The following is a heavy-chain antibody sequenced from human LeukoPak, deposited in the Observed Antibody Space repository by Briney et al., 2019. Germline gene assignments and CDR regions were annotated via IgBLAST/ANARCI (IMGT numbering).Heavy chain of an antibody. CDR2: INPNSGGT. CDR3: ARRIAAAGTNWFDP. D-gene: IGHD6-13*01. J-gene: IGHJ5*02. Sequence: ASVKVSCKASGYTFTGYYMHWVRQAPGQGLEWMGWINPNSGGTNYAQKFQGMVTMTRDTSISTAYMELSRLRSDDTAVYYCARRIAAAGTNWFDPWGQGTLVTVSS. V-gene: IGHV1-2*02. CDR1: GYTFTGYY.